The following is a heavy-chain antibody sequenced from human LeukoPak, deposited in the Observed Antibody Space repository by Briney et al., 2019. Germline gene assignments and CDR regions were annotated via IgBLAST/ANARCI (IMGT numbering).Heavy chain of an antibody. CDR2: IGTAGDT. J-gene: IGHJ4*02. D-gene: IGHD6-13*01. CDR1: GFTFSSYD. Sequence: GGSLRLSCAASGFTFSSYDMHWVRQATGKGLEWVSAIGTAGDTYYPGSVKGRFTISRENAKNSLYLQLNSLSAGDTAVYYCAREDSSSWGTFDYWGQGTLVTVSS. CDR3: AREDSSSWGTFDY. V-gene: IGHV3-13*01.